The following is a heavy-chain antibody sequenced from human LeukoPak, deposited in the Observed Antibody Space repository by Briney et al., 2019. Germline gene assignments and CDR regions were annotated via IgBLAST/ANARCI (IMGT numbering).Heavy chain of an antibody. V-gene: IGHV5-51*01. J-gene: IGHJ4*02. CDR2: IYPGDSDT. CDR3: ARGIMSNRYYFDY. CDR1: GYSFTNYW. Sequence: GESLKISCKGSGYSFTNYWIAWVRQMPGKGLGWMGIIYPGDSDTRYSPSFQGQVTISADKSISTAYLQWSSLKASDTAMYYCARGIMSNRYYFDYWGQGTLVTVSS. D-gene: IGHD1-14*01.